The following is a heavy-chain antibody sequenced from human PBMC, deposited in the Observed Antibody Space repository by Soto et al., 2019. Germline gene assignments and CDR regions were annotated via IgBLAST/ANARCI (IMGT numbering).Heavy chain of an antibody. CDR1: GGSFSGHF. CDR3: ARGSAGRGYYYSGMDV. CDR2: INHSGGT. J-gene: IGHJ6*02. Sequence: SETLSLTCTVYGGSFSGHFGSWARQPPGKGLEWIGEINHSGGTNYNPSLKSRVTISVDASQNQFSLKVNSVTAADTAVYYCARGSAGRGYYYSGMDVWGQGTTVTVS. V-gene: IGHV4-34*01.